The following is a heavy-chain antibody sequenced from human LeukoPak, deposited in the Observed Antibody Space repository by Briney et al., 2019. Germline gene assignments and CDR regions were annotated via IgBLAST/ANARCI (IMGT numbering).Heavy chain of an antibody. Sequence: KPSETLSLTCTVSGGSISSSSYYWGWIRQPPGKGPEWIGSIYYSGSTYYNPSLKSRVAISVDTSKNQFSLKLSSVTAADTAVYYCARGYCSGGSCATEWWDNWFDPWGQGTLVTVSS. CDR2: IYYSGST. CDR1: GGSISSSSYY. J-gene: IGHJ5*02. CDR3: ARGYCSGGSCATEWWDNWFDP. V-gene: IGHV4-39*01. D-gene: IGHD2-15*01.